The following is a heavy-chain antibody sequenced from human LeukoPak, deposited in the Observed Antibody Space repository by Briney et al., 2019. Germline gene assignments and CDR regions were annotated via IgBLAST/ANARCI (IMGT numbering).Heavy chain of an antibody. J-gene: IGHJ4*02. D-gene: IGHD2-15*01. V-gene: IGHV1-8*01. CDR3: ARESGIGPVVGVAAYYFDY. Sequence: ASVKVSCKASGYTFSSDDINWVRQATGQGLEWMGWMNPASGNTGYAQKFQGRVTITRDTSISTAYMELSRLRSDDTAEYYCARESGIGPVVGVAAYYFDYWGQGTLVTVSS. CDR2: MNPASGNT. CDR1: GYTFSSDD.